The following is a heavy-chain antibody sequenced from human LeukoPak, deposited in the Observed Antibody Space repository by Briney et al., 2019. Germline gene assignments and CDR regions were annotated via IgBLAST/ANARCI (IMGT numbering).Heavy chain of an antibody. J-gene: IGHJ6*02. CDR3: ATLPNYGDYTYYYYGMDV. CDR1: GYTLTELS. CDR2: FDPEDGET. Sequence: GASVKVSCKVSGYTLTELSMHWVRQAPGKGLEWMGGFDPEDGETIYAQKFQGRVTMTEDTSTDTAYMELSSLRSEDTAVYYCATLPNYGDYTYYYYGMDVWGQGTTVTASS. D-gene: IGHD4-17*01. V-gene: IGHV1-24*01.